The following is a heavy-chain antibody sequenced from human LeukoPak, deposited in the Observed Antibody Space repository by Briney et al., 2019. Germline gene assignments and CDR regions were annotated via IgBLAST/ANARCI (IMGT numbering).Heavy chain of an antibody. CDR3: ASERVYGSGSYYRYYYMDV. V-gene: IGHV4-34*01. Sequence: SETPSLTCAVYGGSFSGYYWSWIRQPPGKGLEWIGEINHSGSTNYNPSLKSRVTISVDTSKNQFSLKLSSVTAADTAVYYCASERVYGSGSYYRYYYMDVWGKGTTVTVSS. CDR1: GGSFSGYY. D-gene: IGHD3-10*01. CDR2: INHSGST. J-gene: IGHJ6*03.